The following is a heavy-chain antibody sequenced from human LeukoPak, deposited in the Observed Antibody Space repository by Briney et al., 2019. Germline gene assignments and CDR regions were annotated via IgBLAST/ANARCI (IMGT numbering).Heavy chain of an antibody. V-gene: IGHV3-30*18. CDR1: GFTFSSYG. CDR3: AKAGRTTDGFDY. Sequence: GGSLRLSCAASGFTFSSYGMHWVRQAPGKGLEWVAVISYDGSNKYYADSVKGRFTISRDNSKNTLYLQMNSLRAEDTAVYYCAKAGRTTDGFDYWGQGTLVTVSS. D-gene: IGHD1-7*01. CDR2: ISYDGSNK. J-gene: IGHJ4*02.